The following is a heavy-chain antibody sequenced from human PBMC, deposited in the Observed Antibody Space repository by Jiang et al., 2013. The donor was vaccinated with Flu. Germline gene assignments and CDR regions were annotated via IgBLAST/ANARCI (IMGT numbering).Heavy chain of an antibody. Sequence: QSGSELREPGASVKVSCTTSGYTFSNYAISWVRQAPGQGLEWMGWINTNLGSPTYAQGLTGRFVFSFDTSVSTAYLHISSLTAEDTAVYYCARGRGCYAESCYSDYWGQGTLVTVSS. CDR3: ARGRGCYAESCYSDY. CDR1: GYTFSNYA. D-gene: IGHD3-16*01. J-gene: IGHJ4*02. V-gene: IGHV7-4-1*02. CDR2: INTNLGSP.